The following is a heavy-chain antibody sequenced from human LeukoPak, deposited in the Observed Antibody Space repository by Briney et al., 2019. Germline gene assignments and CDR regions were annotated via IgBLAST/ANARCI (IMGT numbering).Heavy chain of an antibody. CDR1: GFTFSNAW. Sequence: GGSLRLSCAASGFTFSNAWMSWVSQAPGKGLEWVVNIKQDGSEKYYVDSVKGRFTISRDNAKNSLYLQMNSLRAEDTAVYYCARDGEYSTLGAFDIWGQGTMVTVSS. V-gene: IGHV3-7*01. CDR2: IKQDGSEK. CDR3: ARDGEYSTLGAFDI. J-gene: IGHJ3*02. D-gene: IGHD6-13*01.